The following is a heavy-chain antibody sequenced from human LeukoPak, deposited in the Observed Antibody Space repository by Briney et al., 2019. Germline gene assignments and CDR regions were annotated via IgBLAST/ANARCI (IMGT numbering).Heavy chain of an antibody. Sequence: GGSLRLSCAASGFTFSTYTMNWVRQAPGKGLEWVSSISSGSSYIYYADSVKGRFTISRDNAKNSLYLQMNSLRAEDTAVYYCARGSGSTTVADYWGQGTLVTVSS. CDR2: ISSGSSYI. V-gene: IGHV3-21*01. J-gene: IGHJ4*02. CDR3: ARGSGSTTVADY. CDR1: GFTFSTYT. D-gene: IGHD2-2*01.